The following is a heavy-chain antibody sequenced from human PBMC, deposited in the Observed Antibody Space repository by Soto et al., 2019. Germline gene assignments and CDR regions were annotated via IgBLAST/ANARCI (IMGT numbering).Heavy chain of an antibody. D-gene: IGHD3-9*01. J-gene: IGHJ6*02. CDR2: IIPIFGTA. CDR1: GGTFSSYA. Sequence: SVKVSCKASGGTFSSYAISWVRQAPGQGLEWMGGIIPIFGTANYAQKFQGRVTITADESTSTAYMELSSLRSEDTAVYYCARGRYFDWLSPLGMDVWGQGTTVTVSS. CDR3: ARGRYFDWLSPLGMDV. V-gene: IGHV1-69*13.